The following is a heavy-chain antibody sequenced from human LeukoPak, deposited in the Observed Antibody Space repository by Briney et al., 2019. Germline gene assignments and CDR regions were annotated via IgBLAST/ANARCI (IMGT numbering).Heavy chain of an antibody. J-gene: IGHJ4*02. V-gene: IGHV1-58*01. CDR3: ATERRGSSWPLDY. CDR1: GFTFTSSA. CDR2: IVVGSGNT. Sequence: GTSVKVSCKASGFTFTSSAVQWVRQARGQRLEWIGWIVVGSGNTNYAQKFQERVTITRDMSTSTAYMELSSLRSEDTAVYYCATERRGSSWPLDYWGQGTLVTVSS. D-gene: IGHD6-13*01.